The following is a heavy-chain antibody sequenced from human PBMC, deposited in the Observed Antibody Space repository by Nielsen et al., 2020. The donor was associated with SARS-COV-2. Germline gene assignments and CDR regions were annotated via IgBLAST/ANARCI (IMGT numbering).Heavy chain of an antibody. CDR2: ISSSSSTI. V-gene: IGHV3-48*01. Sequence: GESLKISCAASGFTFSSYSMNWVRQAPGKGLEWVSYISSSSSTIYYADSVKGRFTISRDNAKNSLYLQMNSLRAEDTAVYYCARDGSGLDSWGQGTLVTVSS. CDR1: GFTFSSYS. J-gene: IGHJ5*01. D-gene: IGHD1-26*01. CDR3: ARDGSGLDS.